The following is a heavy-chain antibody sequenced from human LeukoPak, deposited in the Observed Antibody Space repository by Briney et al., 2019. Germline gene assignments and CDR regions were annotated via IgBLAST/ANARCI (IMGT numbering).Heavy chain of an antibody. CDR1: GGSFSGYY. J-gene: IGHJ4*02. Sequence: SETLSLTCAVYGGSFSGYYWSWIRQPPGKGLEWIGEINHSGSTNYNPSLKSRVTISVDTSKNQFSLKLSSVTAADTAVYYCAREGGVVVTAIPGFDYWGQGTLVAVSS. D-gene: IGHD2-21*02. CDR3: AREGGVVVTAIPGFDY. V-gene: IGHV4-34*01. CDR2: INHSGST.